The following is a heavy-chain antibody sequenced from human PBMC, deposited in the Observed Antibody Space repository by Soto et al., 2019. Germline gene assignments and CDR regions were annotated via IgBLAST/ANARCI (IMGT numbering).Heavy chain of an antibody. CDR3: AKVEGTYDYIWGGYRHFDY. CDR1: GFTFSSYA. CDR2: ISGSGGST. D-gene: IGHD3-16*02. J-gene: IGHJ4*02. V-gene: IGHV3-23*01. Sequence: EVQLLESGGGLVQPGGSLRLSCAASGFTFSSYAMSWVRQAPGKGLEWVSAISGSGGSTYYADSVKGRLTISRDNSKNTLYLQMNSLRAEDTAVYYCAKVEGTYDYIWGGYRHFDYWGQGTLVTVSS.